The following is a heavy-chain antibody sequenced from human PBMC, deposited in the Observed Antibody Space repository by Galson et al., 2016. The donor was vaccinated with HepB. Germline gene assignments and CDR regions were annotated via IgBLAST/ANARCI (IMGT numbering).Heavy chain of an antibody. CDR3: AKTRRKGSGSAGVES. CDR2: ISYDGSNK. D-gene: IGHD3-10*01. Sequence: SLRLSCAASGFTFSYYAMHWVRQAPGKGLEWVAVISYDGSNKYYEDSVKGQFTISRDNYKNTQYLQMNSLRAEDTAVYYCAKTRRKGSGSAGVESWGQGSRITVSS. J-gene: IGHJ4*02. CDR1: GFTFSYYA. V-gene: IGHV3-30*18.